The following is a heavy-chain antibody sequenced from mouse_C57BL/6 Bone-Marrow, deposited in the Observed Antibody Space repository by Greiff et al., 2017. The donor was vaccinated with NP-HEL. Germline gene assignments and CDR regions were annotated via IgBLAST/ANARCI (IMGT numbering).Heavy chain of an antibody. D-gene: IGHD1-1*01. Sequence: EVQVVESGPELVKPGASVKIPCKASGYTFTDYNMDWVKQSRGKSLEWIGDINPNNGGTIYNQKFKGKATLTVDKSSSTAYMELRSLTSEDTAVYYCARSLITTVVGGNFDVWGTGTTVTVSS. CDR2: INPNNGGT. CDR1: GYTFTDYN. V-gene: IGHV1-18*01. J-gene: IGHJ1*03. CDR3: ARSLITTVVGGNFDV.